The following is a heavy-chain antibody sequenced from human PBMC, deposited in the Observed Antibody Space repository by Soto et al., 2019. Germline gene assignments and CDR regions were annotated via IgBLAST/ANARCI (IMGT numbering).Heavy chain of an antibody. D-gene: IGHD3-10*01. J-gene: IGHJ4*02. V-gene: IGHV3-7*01. CDR2: IKQDGSEK. Sequence: GGSLRLSCAASGFTFSSYWMSWVRQAPGKGLEWVANIKQDGSEKYYVDSVKGRFTISRDNAKNSLYLQMNSLRAEGTAVYYCARDIRAMVRGVRGGDYWGQGTLVTVSS. CDR1: GFTFSSYW. CDR3: ARDIRAMVRGVRGGDY.